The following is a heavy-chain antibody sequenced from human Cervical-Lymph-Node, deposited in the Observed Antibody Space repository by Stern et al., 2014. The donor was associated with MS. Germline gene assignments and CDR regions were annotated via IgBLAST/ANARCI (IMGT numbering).Heavy chain of an antibody. CDR1: GYTFSSFA. CDR3: TRAFYGSQFGY. CDR2: IIAGSGDT. Sequence: QVQLVQSGAEVKKPGASVKVACEASGYTFSSFAIHWVRHAPGPRLEWLGWIIAGSGDTKYSQRSQDRVTITRDTSASTVYMEMSSLRSEDTAIYYCTRAFYGSQFGYWGQGTLVTVSS. D-gene: IGHD6-19*01. V-gene: IGHV1-3*01. J-gene: IGHJ4*02.